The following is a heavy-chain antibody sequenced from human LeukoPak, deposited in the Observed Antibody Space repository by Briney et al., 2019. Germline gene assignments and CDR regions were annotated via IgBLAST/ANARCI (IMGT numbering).Heavy chain of an antibody. Sequence: SETLSLTRAVYGGSFSGYYWSWIRQPPGKGLEWIGEINHSGSTNYNPSLKSRVTVSVDTSKNQFSLKLSSVTAADTAVYYCAREWCSGGSCQNWLDPWGQGTLVIVSS. CDR1: GGSFSGYY. CDR2: INHSGST. J-gene: IGHJ5*02. CDR3: AREWCSGGSCQNWLDP. D-gene: IGHD2-15*01. V-gene: IGHV4-34*01.